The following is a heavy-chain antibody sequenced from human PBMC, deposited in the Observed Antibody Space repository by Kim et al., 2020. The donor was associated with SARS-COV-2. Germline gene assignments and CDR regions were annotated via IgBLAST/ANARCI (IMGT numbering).Heavy chain of an antibody. D-gene: IGHD3-22*01. Sequence: AGSNKYYADSVKGRFIISRDNSKNTLYLQMNSLRDEDTAMYYCATDRSSDDWGQGTLVTVSS. J-gene: IGHJ4*02. V-gene: IGHV3-30-3*01. CDR3: ATDRSSDD. CDR2: AGSNK.